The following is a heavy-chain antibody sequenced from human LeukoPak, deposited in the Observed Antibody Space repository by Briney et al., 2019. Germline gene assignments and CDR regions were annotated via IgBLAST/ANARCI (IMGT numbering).Heavy chain of an antibody. D-gene: IGHD3-16*02. CDR1: GFTFDDYA. CDR3: TKDIDVWGSYRYHTGIDY. Sequence: GGSLRLSCAASGFTFDDYAMHWVRQAPGKGPEWVSLINWDGGSTFYADSVKGRFTISRDNSKNSLYLQMNTLKAEDTALYYCTKDIDVWGSYRYHTGIDYWGQGTLVTVPS. J-gene: IGHJ4*02. CDR2: INWDGGST. V-gene: IGHV3-43D*03.